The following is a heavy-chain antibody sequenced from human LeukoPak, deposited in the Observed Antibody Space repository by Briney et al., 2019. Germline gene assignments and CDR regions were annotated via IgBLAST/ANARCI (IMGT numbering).Heavy chain of an antibody. D-gene: IGHD1-26*01. V-gene: IGHV4-59*01. CDR1: GGSISTYY. CDR3: ARGRRSSGRHDAFDV. Sequence: SETLSFTCTVSGGSISTYYWSWIRQPPGKGLEWIGYIDYSGSTNYNPSLKSRVTISLDTSKNQFSVKLSSLTTADTAVYYCARGRRSSGRHDAFDVWGQGTMVTVSS. J-gene: IGHJ3*01. CDR2: IDYSGST.